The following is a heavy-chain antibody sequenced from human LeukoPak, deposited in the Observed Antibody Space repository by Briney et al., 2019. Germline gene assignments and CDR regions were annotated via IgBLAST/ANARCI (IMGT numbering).Heavy chain of an antibody. V-gene: IGHV3-30*03. D-gene: IGHD5-12*01. CDR1: GVTFSSYG. CDR2: VSSDGNDK. J-gene: IGHJ4*02. Sequence: GGSLRLSCAASGVTFSSYGMHWVRQAPGKGLEWVALVSSDGNDKLYGDPVKGRFTISRDDSRSTLYLQMNSLRAEDTAVYYCTTKVIRGNSGDDYDDWGQGTLITVSS. CDR3: TTKVIRGNSGDDYDD.